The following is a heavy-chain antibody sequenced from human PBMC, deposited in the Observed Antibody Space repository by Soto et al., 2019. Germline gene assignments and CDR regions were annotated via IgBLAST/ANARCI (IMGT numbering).Heavy chain of an antibody. D-gene: IGHD6-19*01. CDR1: GFTFSSYA. V-gene: IGHV3-23*01. CDR2: ISGSGGST. Sequence: GGSLRLSCAASGFTFSSYAMSWVRQAPGKGLEWVSAISGSGGSTYYADSVKGRFTISRDNSKNTLYLQMNSLRAEDTAVYYCAKVPANPYSSGWYNYYYYGMDVWGQGTTVTVSS. CDR3: AKVPANPYSSGWYNYYYYGMDV. J-gene: IGHJ6*02.